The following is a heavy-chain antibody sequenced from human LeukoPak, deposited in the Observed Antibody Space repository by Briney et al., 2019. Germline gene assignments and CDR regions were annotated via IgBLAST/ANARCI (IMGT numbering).Heavy chain of an antibody. V-gene: IGHV4-38-2*01. CDR2: ADHTGST. D-gene: IGHD6-6*01. CDR3: ATGVGRGSSSFVPFDY. J-gene: IGHJ4*02. CDR1: GYSLSSDYY. Sequence: PSETLSLTCVVSGYSLSSDYYWGWIRQPPGRGLEWFGSADHTGSTYYNPSLKSRVTISLDTSKNQFSLRLNSVTAAETAIYYCATGVGRGSSSFVPFDYWGRGMLVTVSS.